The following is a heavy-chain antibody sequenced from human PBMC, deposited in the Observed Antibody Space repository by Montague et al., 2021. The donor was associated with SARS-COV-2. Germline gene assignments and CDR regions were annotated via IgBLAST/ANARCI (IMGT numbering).Heavy chain of an antibody. J-gene: IGHJ6*02. CDR2: ISSSSSYI. V-gene: IGHV3-21*01. Sequence: SLRLSCAASGFTFSSYSMNWVRQAPGKGLEWVSSISSSSSYIYYADSVKGRFTISRDNAKNSLYLQMNSLRAEDTAVYYCARGEERSSQYGMDVWGQGTTVTVSS. D-gene: IGHD6-13*01. CDR3: ARGEERSSQYGMDV. CDR1: GFTFSSYS.